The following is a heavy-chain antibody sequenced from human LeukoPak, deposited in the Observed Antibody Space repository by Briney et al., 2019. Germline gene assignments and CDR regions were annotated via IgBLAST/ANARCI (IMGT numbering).Heavy chain of an antibody. D-gene: IGHD6-6*01. V-gene: IGHV3-7*05. CDR2: IKQDGTQK. CDR3: AKVIAARPA. Sequence: GGSLRLSCATSGFXFTNYWISWVRQAPGKGLQWVANIKQDGTQKYYVDSVKGRFTISRDNAKNSLYLQMDSLRAEDTAVYYCAKVIAARPAWGQGTLVTVSS. J-gene: IGHJ5*02. CDR1: GFXFTNYW.